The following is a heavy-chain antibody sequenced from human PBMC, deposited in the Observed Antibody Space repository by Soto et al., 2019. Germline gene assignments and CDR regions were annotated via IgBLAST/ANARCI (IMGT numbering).Heavy chain of an antibody. CDR3: AKEGDQYDYGDYGGEYYYYMDV. CDR2: ISYDGSNK. V-gene: IGHV3-30*18. D-gene: IGHD4-17*01. CDR1: GFTFSSYG. Sequence: QVQLVEPGGGVVQPGRSLILSCAASGFTFSSYGMHWFRQAPGKGLEWVAVISYDGSNKYYADSVKGRFTISGDNSKNTRYLQMNSLRAEDTAVYYCAKEGDQYDYGDYGGEYYYYMDVWGKGTTVAVSS. J-gene: IGHJ6*03.